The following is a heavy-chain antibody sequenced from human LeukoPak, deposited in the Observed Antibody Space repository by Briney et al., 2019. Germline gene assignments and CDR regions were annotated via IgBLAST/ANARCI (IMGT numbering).Heavy chain of an antibody. CDR2: INTSGGST. CDR1: GYTFSSYY. CDR3: ATIRHGGPYQLLPFDY. D-gene: IGHD2-2*01. V-gene: IGHV1-46*01. J-gene: IGHJ4*02. Sequence: ASVTVSCKASGYTFSSYYIHWVRQAPGQGLEWMGIINTSGGSTNYAKKFQGRVTMTRDTSTSTVYMELSSLRSEDTAVYYCATIRHGGPYQLLPFDYWGQGTLVTVSS.